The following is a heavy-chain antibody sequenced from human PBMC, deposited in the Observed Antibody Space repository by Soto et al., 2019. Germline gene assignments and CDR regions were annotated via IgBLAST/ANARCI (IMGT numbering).Heavy chain of an antibody. CDR1: GGSFSGYY. J-gene: IGHJ6*02. Sequence: SETLSLTCAVYGGSFSGYYWSWIRQPPGKGLEWIGEINHSGSTNYNPSLKSRVTISVDTSKNQFSLKLSSVTAADTAVYYCARVLGWTRGGVDVWGQGTTVT. V-gene: IGHV4-34*01. CDR3: ARVLGWTRGGVDV. CDR2: INHSGST. D-gene: IGHD2-15*01.